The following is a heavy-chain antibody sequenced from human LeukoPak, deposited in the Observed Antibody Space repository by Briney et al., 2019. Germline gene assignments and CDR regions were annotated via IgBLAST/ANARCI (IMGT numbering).Heavy chain of an antibody. Sequence: GGSLRLSCAASGFTFSSYGMHWVRQAPGKGLEWVAVICYDGSNKYYADSVKGRFTISRDNSKNTLYLQMNSLRAEDTAVYYCARESSYYDSSGYYSNWFDPWGQGTLVTVSS. CDR3: ARESSYYDSSGYYSNWFDP. D-gene: IGHD3-22*01. CDR1: GFTFSSYG. J-gene: IGHJ5*02. CDR2: ICYDGSNK. V-gene: IGHV3-33*01.